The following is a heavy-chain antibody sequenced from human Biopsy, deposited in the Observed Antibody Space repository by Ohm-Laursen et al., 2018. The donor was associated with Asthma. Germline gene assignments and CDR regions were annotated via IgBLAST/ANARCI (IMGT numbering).Heavy chain of an antibody. CDR2: VNTGNGDT. Sequence: SVKVSCKASGYNFISFAIHWVRQAPGQRLEWMGWVNTGNGDTKYSQKFQGRVTITRDTSASTAFMELRSLRSEDTATYYCARTYYDFLTGQVKDVFGVWGQGTMVTVSS. V-gene: IGHV1-3*04. J-gene: IGHJ3*01. CDR3: ARTYYDFLTGQVKDVFGV. D-gene: IGHD3-9*01. CDR1: GYNFISFA.